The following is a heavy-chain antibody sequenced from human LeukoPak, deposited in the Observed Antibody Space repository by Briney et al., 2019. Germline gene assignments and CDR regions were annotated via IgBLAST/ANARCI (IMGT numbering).Heavy chain of an antibody. J-gene: IGHJ4*02. D-gene: IGHD6-19*01. CDR3: ARGMGMAVAERFYYDY. Sequence: GGSLRLSCAASGFTFSSYAMHWVRQAPGKGLEWVAVISYDGSNKYYADSVKGRFTISRDNTKNSLSLQMNSLRPEDTAVYYCARGMGMAVAERFYYDYWGQGTLVTVSS. CDR2: ISYDGSNK. CDR1: GFTFSSYA. V-gene: IGHV3-30-3*01.